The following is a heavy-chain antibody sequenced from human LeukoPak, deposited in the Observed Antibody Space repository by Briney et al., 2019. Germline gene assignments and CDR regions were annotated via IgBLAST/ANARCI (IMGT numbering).Heavy chain of an antibody. CDR3: AGEYCSSTSCYKAFDI. CDR2: INPNSGGT. J-gene: IGHJ3*02. CDR1: GYTFTGYY. Sequence: ASAKVSCEASGYTFTGYYMHWVRQAPGQGLEWMGWINPNSGGTNYAQKFQGRVTMTRGTSISTAYMELSRLRSDDTAVYYCAGEYCSSTSCYKAFDIWGQGTMVTVSS. V-gene: IGHV1-2*02. D-gene: IGHD2-2*02.